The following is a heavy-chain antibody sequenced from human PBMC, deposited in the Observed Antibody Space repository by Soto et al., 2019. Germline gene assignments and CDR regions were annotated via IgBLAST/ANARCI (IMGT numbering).Heavy chain of an antibody. D-gene: IGHD6-13*01. J-gene: IGHJ4*02. Sequence: ASVKVSCKTSGYTFTNNYMHWVRQAPGQGLEWIGMIYPNGGTTDYAQKFQGRVTMTSDTSTATVYMELSSLTADDRAVYYCVRDNSGFDYWGQGTVVTVS. V-gene: IGHV1-46*03. CDR3: VRDNSGFDY. CDR1: GYTFTNNY. CDR2: IYPNGGTT.